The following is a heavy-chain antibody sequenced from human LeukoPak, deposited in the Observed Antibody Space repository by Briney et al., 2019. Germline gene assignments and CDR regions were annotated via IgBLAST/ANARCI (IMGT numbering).Heavy chain of an antibody. J-gene: IGHJ4*02. CDR2: IRYEGSNK. V-gene: IGHV3-30*02. CDR3: AKDPGYYGSGSYFTCFDY. CDR1: GFTFSSYG. Sequence: GGSLRLSCAASGFTFSSYGMHWVRQAPGKGLEWVAFIRYEGSNKYYADSVKGRFTISRDNSKNTLYLQMNSLRAEDTAVYYCAKDPGYYGSGSYFTCFDYWGQGTLVTDSS. D-gene: IGHD3-10*01.